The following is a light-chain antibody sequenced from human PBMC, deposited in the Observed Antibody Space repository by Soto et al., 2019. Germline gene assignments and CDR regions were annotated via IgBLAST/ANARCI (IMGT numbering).Light chain of an antibody. CDR2: DAS. Sequence: EIVMTQAPATPSVSPGDRATLPCRASQSVSSSYLAWYQQKPGQAPRVLIYDASNRATGIPARFSGSGSGTDFTLTISSLEPEDFAVYYCQQRSNWPATFGQGTRLEIK. CDR1: QSVSSSY. CDR3: QQRSNWPAT. J-gene: IGKJ5*01. V-gene: IGKV3-11*01.